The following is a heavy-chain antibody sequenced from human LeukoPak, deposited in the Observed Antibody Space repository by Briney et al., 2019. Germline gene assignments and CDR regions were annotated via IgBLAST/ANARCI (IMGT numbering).Heavy chain of an antibody. V-gene: IGHV3-7*01. D-gene: IGHD4-11*01. CDR2: IKQDGSED. CDR3: AREVHSNYDY. CDR1: GFSFSSYW. Sequence: GGSLRLSCAASGFSFSSYWMSWVRQAPGKGLDWVASIKQDGSEDYYVDSVKGRFTISRDNAKNSLYLQMNSLRDEDAAMYYCAREVHSNYDYWGQGTLVTVSS. J-gene: IGHJ4*02.